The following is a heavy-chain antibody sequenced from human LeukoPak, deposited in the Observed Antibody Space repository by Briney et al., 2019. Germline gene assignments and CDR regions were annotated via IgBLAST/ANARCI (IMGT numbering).Heavy chain of an antibody. J-gene: IGHJ4*02. CDR2: INHSGST. CDR3: ARKSGYARDY. CDR1: GFSFSTTW. D-gene: IGHD5-12*01. Sequence: PGGSLRLSCAASGFSFSTTWMTWIRQPPGKGLEWIGEINHSGSTSNHNPSLKSRVTMSVDTSKNQFSLKLSSVTAADTAVYYCARKSGYARDYWGQGTLVTVSS. V-gene: IGHV4-34*01.